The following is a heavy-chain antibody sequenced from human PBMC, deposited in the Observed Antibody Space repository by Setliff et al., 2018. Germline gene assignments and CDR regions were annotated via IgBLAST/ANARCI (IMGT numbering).Heavy chain of an antibody. CDR1: GGSISSRSYY. CDR3: AREGGGSGWTPDS. Sequence: PSETPSLTCTVSGGSISSRSYYWAWIRQPPGKGLECIGSFSESGSTYYNPSFQSRVTMSVDRSKNQFSLNLRAMTAADTAVYYCAREGGGSGWTPDSWGQGTLVTVSS. CDR2: FSESGST. D-gene: IGHD6-19*01. V-gene: IGHV4-39*07. J-gene: IGHJ4*02.